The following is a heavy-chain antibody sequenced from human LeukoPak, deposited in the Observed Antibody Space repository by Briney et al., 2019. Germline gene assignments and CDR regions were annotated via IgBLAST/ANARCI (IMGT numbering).Heavy chain of an antibody. Sequence: SETLSLTCTVSGGSISSYYWSWIRQPAGKGLEWIGRIYISGSTNYNPSLKSRVTMSVDTSKNQFSLKLSSVTAADTAVYYCARERRLVAAGTDWFDPWGQGTPVTVSS. CDR3: ARERRLVAAGTDWFDP. CDR2: IYISGST. CDR1: GGSISSYY. D-gene: IGHD6-13*01. J-gene: IGHJ5*02. V-gene: IGHV4-4*07.